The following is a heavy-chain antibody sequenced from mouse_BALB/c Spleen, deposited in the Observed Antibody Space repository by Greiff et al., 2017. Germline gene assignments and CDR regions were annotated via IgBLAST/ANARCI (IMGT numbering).Heavy chain of an antibody. CDR3: ARYGNYRYFDV. J-gene: IGHJ1*01. CDR2: ISYSGST. D-gene: IGHD2-1*01. CDR1: GYSITSDYA. V-gene: IGHV3-2*02. Sequence: DVKVEESGPGLVKPSQSLSLTCTVTGYSITSDYAWNWIRQFPGNTLEWMGYISYSGSTSYNPSLKSRISITRDTSKNQFFLQLNSVTTEDTATYYCARYGNYRYFDVWGAGTTVTVSS.